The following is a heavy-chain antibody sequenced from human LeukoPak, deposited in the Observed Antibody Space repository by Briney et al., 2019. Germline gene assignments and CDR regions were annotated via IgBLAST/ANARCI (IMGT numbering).Heavy chain of an antibody. CDR1: GFTFSSYG. CDR3: TRDPILGAPDYFDY. CDR2: TSPDEGLK. Sequence: GGSLRLSCAASGFTFSSYGMHWVRQAPGKGLEWVAVTSPDEGLKFYGDSVKGRFTISRDNSKNTMYLQMNNLREEDTAVYYCTRDPILGAPDYFDYWGQGTLVTVSS. D-gene: IGHD1-26*01. V-gene: IGHV3-30*19. J-gene: IGHJ4*02.